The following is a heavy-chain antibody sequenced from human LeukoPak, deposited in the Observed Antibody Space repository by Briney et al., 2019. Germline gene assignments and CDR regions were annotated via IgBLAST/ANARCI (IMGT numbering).Heavy chain of an antibody. CDR1: GFTFDDYA. V-gene: IGHV3-9*01. J-gene: IGHJ6*02. D-gene: IGHD2-15*01. CDR2: ISWNSGSI. Sequence: PGGSLRLSCAASGFTFDDYAMHWVRQAPGKGLEWVSGISWNSGSIGYADSVKGRFTISRDNAKNSLYLQMNSLRAEDTALYYCAKGGGCSGGSCYYYYGMDVWGQGTTVTVSS. CDR3: AKGGGCSGGSCYYYYGMDV.